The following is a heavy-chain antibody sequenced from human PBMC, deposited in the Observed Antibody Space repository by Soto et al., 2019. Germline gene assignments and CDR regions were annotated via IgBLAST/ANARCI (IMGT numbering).Heavy chain of an antibody. CDR3: AIGYYISSWGVCDY. D-gene: IGHD6-13*01. CDR2: MNPNSGGT. V-gene: IGHV1-2*02. Sequence: QVQLVQSGADVKKPGASVKVSCKTSGFTFSGYFMHWLRQAPGQGLEWMGWMNPNSGGTDYAQNFQGSVSMTWDTSIRTAYMELSMRRSDDTGLYYCAIGYYISSWGVCDYGGQGTLVTVSS. J-gene: IGHJ4*02. CDR1: GFTFSGYF.